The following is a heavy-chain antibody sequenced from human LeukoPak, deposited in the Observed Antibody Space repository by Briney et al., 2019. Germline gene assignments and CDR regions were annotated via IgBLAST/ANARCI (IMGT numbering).Heavy chain of an antibody. V-gene: IGHV1-18*01. CDR2: DSDYSGNT. J-gene: IGHJ4*02. CDR1: GYTFISYG. Sequence: GASMKVSCKASGYTFISYGINGVRQAPGQGLEWMGGDSDYSGNTIYAQKFQGRVTMTTGTSTSTAYMELRSLKSDDTAVYYCARKRRPTYCGRDCYSGSYLDYWGEGTLVTVFS. D-gene: IGHD2-21*01. CDR3: ARKRRPTYCGRDCYSGSYLDY.